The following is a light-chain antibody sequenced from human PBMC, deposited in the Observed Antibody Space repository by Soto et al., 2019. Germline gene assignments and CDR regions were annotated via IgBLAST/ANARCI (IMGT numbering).Light chain of an antibody. J-gene: IGLJ1*01. CDR2: DVT. CDR1: SSDVGGYNY. Sequence: QSVLTQPRSVSGSPGQSVTISCTGTSSDVGGYNYVSWYQQYPGTAPKLMIYDVTMRPSGVPDRFSGSKSGNTASLTISGLQAEDEVDYYCCSYAGSYTFYVFGTGTKVTVL. V-gene: IGLV2-11*01. CDR3: CSYAGSYTFYV.